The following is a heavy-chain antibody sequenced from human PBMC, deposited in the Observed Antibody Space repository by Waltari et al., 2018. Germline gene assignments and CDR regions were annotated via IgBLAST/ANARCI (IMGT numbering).Heavy chain of an antibody. V-gene: IGHV4-39*01. D-gene: IGHD3-10*01. J-gene: IGHJ4*02. Sequence: QLQLQESGPGLVKPSETLSLPCTVSGASISSTSYSWGCIRQPPGKGLEWIGGIYYSGSTYYNPSLKSRVSISVDTSKNQFSLKLSSVTAADTAVYYCVYGSGSYYISNFDYWGQGTLVTVSS. CDR2: IYYSGST. CDR1: GASISSTSYS. CDR3: VYGSGSYYISNFDY.